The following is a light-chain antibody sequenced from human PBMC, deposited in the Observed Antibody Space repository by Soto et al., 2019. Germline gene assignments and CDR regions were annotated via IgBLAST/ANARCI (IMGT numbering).Light chain of an antibody. V-gene: IGKV3-20*01. Sequence: EILLTQSPGTLSLSPGERATLSCRASPSVSGSNLAWYQQKPGQAPRLVIYGASSRDTGIPDRFSGSGSGTDFTLPLSRLESEDFAVYYCQQYNDWPRTFGQGTKVDIK. CDR1: PSVSGSN. J-gene: IGKJ1*01. CDR3: QQYNDWPRT. CDR2: GAS.